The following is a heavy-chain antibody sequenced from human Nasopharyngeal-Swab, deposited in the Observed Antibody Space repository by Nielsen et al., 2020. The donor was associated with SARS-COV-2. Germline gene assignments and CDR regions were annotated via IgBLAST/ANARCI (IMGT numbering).Heavy chain of an antibody. CDR1: GGSFSGHQ. CDR2: VNYGGVT. V-gene: IGHV4-34*01. D-gene: IGHD2-2*01. J-gene: IGHJ6*03. CDR3: ARGGERVEPAPILGLGPYYFYFYMDV. Sequence: SETLSLTCAVYGGSFSGHQWSWVRQPPRKGLEWIGEVNYGGVTNYNPSLNSRVIISVDTSKNQFSLKLKSVTAADTAVYFCARGGERVEPAPILGLGPYYFYFYMDVWGKGTTVTVSS.